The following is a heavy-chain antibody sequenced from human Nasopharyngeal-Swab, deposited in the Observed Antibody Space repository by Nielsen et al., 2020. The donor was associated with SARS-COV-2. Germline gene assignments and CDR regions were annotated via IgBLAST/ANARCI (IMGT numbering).Heavy chain of an antibody. CDR3: ARVAVVTPYYYYYMDV. D-gene: IGHD4-23*01. J-gene: IGHJ6*03. V-gene: IGHV4-34*01. CDR2: INHSGST. Sequence: WIRQPPGKGLEWIGEINHSGSTNYNPSLKSRVTISVDTSKNQFSLKLSSVTAADTAVYYCARVAVVTPYYYYYMDVWDKGTTVTVSS.